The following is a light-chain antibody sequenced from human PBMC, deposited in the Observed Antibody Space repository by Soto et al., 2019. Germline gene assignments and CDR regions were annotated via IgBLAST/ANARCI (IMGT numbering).Light chain of an antibody. CDR1: QTISSW. V-gene: IGKV1-5*03. J-gene: IGKJ1*01. Sequence: DIQMTQSPSTLSGSVGDRVTITCRASQTISSWLAWYQQKPGKAPKLLIYKASTLKSGVPSRFSGSGSGTEFTLTISSLQPDDFATYYCQQSFNNPRTFGQGTKVEFK. CDR3: QQSFNNPRT. CDR2: KAS.